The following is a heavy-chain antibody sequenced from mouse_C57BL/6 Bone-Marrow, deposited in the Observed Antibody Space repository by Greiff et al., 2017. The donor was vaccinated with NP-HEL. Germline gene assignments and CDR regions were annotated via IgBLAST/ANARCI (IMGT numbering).Heavy chain of an antibody. CDR1: GYTFTSYG. J-gene: IGHJ2*01. CDR2: IYPRSGNT. D-gene: IGHD4-1*01. V-gene: IGHV1-81*01. CDR3: ARRGGTYYFDD. Sequence: QVQLQQSGAELARPGASVKLSCKASGYTFTSYGISWVKQRTGQGLEWIGEIYPRSGNTYYNEKFKGKATLTADKSSSTAYMELRSLPSEDSAVYFSARRGGTYYFDDWGQGTTLTVSS.